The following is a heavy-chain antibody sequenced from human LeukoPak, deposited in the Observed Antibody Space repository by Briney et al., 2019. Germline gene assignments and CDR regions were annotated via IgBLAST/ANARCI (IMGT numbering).Heavy chain of an antibody. Sequence: SETLSLTCTVSGGSISSFYWSWIRQPTGKGLEWIGRIYTSGSTNYNPSLKSRVTMPVDTSKNQFSLKLSSVTAADTAVYYCASNYYGSGSYWDYWGQGTLVTVSS. CDR1: GGSISSFY. V-gene: IGHV4-4*07. D-gene: IGHD3-10*01. J-gene: IGHJ4*02. CDR2: IYTSGST. CDR3: ASNYYGSGSYWDY.